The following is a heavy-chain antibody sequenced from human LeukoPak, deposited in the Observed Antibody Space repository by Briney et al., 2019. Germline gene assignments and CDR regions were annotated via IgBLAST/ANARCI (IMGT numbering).Heavy chain of an antibody. J-gene: IGHJ5*02. CDR2: INPNSGGT. V-gene: IGHV1-2*02. Sequence: ASVKVSCKASGYTFTGYYMHWVRQAPGQGLERMGWINPNSGGTNYAQKFQGRVTMTRDTSISTAYMELSRLRSDDTAVYYCARLWEYYDSSGYYHWFDPWGQGTLVTVSS. CDR3: ARLWEYYDSSGYYHWFDP. D-gene: IGHD3-22*01. CDR1: GYTFTGYY.